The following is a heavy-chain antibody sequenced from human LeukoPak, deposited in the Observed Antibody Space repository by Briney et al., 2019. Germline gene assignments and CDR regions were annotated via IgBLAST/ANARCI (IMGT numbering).Heavy chain of an antibody. CDR3: AQTGGLVPGRYFVY. CDR1: GFTFSSYA. Sequence: GGSLRLSCAASGFTFSSYAMSWVRQAPGKGLEWVSAISGSGGSTYYADSVKGRFTISRDNSKNTLYLQMNSLRAEDTAVYYCAQTGGLVPGRYFVYWGQGTLVTVSS. D-gene: IGHD6-6*01. J-gene: IGHJ4*02. CDR2: ISGSGGST. V-gene: IGHV3-23*01.